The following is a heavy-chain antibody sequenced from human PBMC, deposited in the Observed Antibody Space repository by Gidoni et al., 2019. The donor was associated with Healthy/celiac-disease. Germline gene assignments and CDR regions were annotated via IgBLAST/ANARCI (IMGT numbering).Heavy chain of an antibody. V-gene: IGHV1-18*01. D-gene: IGHD6-13*01. CDR3: ARATDGIAAAGPSQFDY. J-gene: IGHJ4*02. CDR1: GYTFTSYG. CDR2: ISAYNGNT. Sequence: QVQLVQSGAEGKKPGASVKVSCKASGYTFTSYGISWVRQAPGQGLEWMGWISAYNGNTNYAQKLQGRVTMTTDTSTSTAYMELRSLRSDDTAVYYCARATDGIAAAGPSQFDYWGQGTLVTVSS.